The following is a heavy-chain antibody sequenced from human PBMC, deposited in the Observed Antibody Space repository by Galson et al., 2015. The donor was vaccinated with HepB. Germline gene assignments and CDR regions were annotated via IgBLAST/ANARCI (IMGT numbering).Heavy chain of an antibody. J-gene: IGHJ6*03. CDR3: ARGRKQWLPLGDSSSYYYYMDV. CDR1: GYTFTSYD. Sequence: SVKVSCKASGYTFTSYDINWVRQATGQGLEWMGWMNPNSGNTGYAQKFQGRVTMTRNTSISTAYMELSSLRSEDTAVYYCARGRKQWLPLGDSSSYYYYMDVWGKGTTVTVSS. D-gene: IGHD6-19*01. V-gene: IGHV1-8*01. CDR2: MNPNSGNT.